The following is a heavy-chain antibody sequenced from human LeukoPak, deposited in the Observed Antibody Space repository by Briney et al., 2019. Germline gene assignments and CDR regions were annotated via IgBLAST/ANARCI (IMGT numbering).Heavy chain of an antibody. V-gene: IGHV1-69*01. Sequence: ASVKVSCKASGGTFSSYAISWVRQAPGQGLEWMGGIIPIFGTANYAQKFQGRVTITADESTSTAYMELSSLRSEGTAVYYCARDIPRGYDYSNYREEAFDIWGQGTMVTVSS. CDR1: GGTFSSYA. CDR2: IIPIFGTA. CDR3: ARDIPRGYDYSNYREEAFDI. J-gene: IGHJ3*02. D-gene: IGHD4-11*01.